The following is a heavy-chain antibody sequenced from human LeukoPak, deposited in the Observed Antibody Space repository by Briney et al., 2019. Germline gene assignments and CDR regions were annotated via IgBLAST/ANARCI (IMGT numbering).Heavy chain of an antibody. CDR1: GGSISSSSYY. Sequence: SETLSLTCTVSGGSISSSSYYWGWIRQPPGKGLEWIGSIYYSGSTYYNPSLKSRVTISVDTSKNQFSLKLSSVTAADTAVYYCASLYYYDPLYYMDVWGKGTTVTVSS. J-gene: IGHJ6*03. CDR2: IYYSGST. D-gene: IGHD3-22*01. CDR3: ASLYYYDPLYYMDV. V-gene: IGHV4-39*07.